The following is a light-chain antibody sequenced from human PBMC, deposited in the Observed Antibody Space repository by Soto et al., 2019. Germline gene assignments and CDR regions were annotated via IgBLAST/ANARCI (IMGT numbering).Light chain of an antibody. Sequence: QSVLTQPPSVSGAPGQRVTISCTGSSSNIGAGYDVHWYQQRPGTAPKLLIFGNINRPSGVPDRFSGSKSGTSASLTITGLQVEDEGDYYCQSYDSTLSDRYVFGTGTKLTVL. CDR1: SSNIGAGYD. CDR2: GNI. V-gene: IGLV1-40*01. CDR3: QSYDSTLSDRYV. J-gene: IGLJ1*01.